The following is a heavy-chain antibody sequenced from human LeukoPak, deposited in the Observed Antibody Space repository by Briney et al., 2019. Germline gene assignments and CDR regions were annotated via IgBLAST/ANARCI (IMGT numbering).Heavy chain of an antibody. V-gene: IGHV3-33*01. CDR2: IWYDGSNK. CDR1: GFTFSSYG. D-gene: IGHD6-13*01. J-gene: IGHJ6*02. CDR3: ARVLGSRTSFYYYYGMDV. Sequence: GGSLRLSCAASGFTFSSYGMHWVRQAPGKGLEWVAVIWYDGSNKYYADSEKGRFTISRDNSKNTLYLQMNSLRAEDTAVYYCARVLGSRTSFYYYYGMDVWGQGTTVTVSS.